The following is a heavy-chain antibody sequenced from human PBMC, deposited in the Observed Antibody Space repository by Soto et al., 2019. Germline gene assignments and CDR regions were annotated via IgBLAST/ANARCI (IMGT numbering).Heavy chain of an antibody. CDR1: GGSLSNYG. J-gene: IGHJ4*02. Sequence: GASVKVSCKASGGSLSNYGIHWMRQAPGQGLEWMGLINPSGGSTTYAQKFQGRVTMTRDTSTSTVYMDLSSLKSEDTAVYYCARSPYSSGYYYAIDYWGQGTQVTVS. D-gene: IGHD3-22*01. CDR2: INPSGGST. V-gene: IGHV1-46*01. CDR3: ARSPYSSGYYYAIDY.